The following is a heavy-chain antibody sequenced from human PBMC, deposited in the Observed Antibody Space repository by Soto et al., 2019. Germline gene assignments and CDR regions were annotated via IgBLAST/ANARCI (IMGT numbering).Heavy chain of an antibody. CDR3: ARDSSGWQGDWFDP. J-gene: IGHJ5*02. CDR2: IYYSGST. D-gene: IGHD6-19*01. CDR1: GGSISSYY. V-gene: IGHV4-59*01. Sequence: QVQLQESGPGLVKPSETLSLTCTVSGGSISSYYWSWIRQPPGKGLEWIGYIYYSGSTNYNPSLKSRVTISVDTSKNQFSLKLSSVTAADTAVYYCARDSSGWQGDWFDPWAQGTLVTVSS.